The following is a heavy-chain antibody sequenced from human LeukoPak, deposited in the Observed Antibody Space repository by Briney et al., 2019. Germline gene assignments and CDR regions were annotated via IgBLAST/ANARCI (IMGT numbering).Heavy chain of an antibody. CDR1: GFTFSSYG. J-gene: IGHJ4*02. Sequence: PGGSLRLSCVASGFTFSSYGMHWVRQAPGKGLEWVAVISYDGSNKYYADSVKGRSTISRDNSKNTLYLQMNSLRAEDTAVYYCAKGAGSDYWGQGTLVTVSS. V-gene: IGHV3-30*18. CDR2: ISYDGSNK. D-gene: IGHD6-19*01. CDR3: AKGAGSDY.